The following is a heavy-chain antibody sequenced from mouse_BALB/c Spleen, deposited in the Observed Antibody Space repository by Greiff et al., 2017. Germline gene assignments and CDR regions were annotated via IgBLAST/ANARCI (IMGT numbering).Heavy chain of an antibody. CDR2: ISYSGST. CDR3: ARYGSIPWFAY. J-gene: IGHJ3*01. D-gene: IGHD1-1*01. V-gene: IGHV3-2*02. CDR1: GYSITSDYA. Sequence: EVQLVESGPGLVKPSQSLSLTCTVTGYSITSDYAWNWIRQFPGNKLEWMGYISYSGSTSYNPSLKSRISITRDTSKNQFFLQLNSVTTEDTATYYCARYGSIPWFAYWGQGTLVTVSA.